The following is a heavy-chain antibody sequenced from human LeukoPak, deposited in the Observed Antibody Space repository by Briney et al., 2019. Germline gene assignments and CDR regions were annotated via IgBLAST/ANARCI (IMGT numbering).Heavy chain of an antibody. CDR1: GFTFSSYA. D-gene: IGHD3-16*01. CDR2: INSDGFSI. V-gene: IGHV3-74*01. CDR3: ARFYGGSALDN. J-gene: IGHJ3*02. Sequence: GGSLRLSCAASGFTFSSYAMSWVRQAPGKGLVWVSRINSDGFSIAYADSVKGRFTISRDNAKNTLYLHMNSLRAEDTAVYYCARFYGGSALDNWGQGTMATVSS.